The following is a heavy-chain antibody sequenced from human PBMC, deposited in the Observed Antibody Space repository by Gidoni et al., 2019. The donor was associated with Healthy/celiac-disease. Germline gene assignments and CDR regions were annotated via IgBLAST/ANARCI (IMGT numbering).Heavy chain of an antibody. J-gene: IGHJ6*02. V-gene: IGHV4-4*02. CDR2: IYHSGST. D-gene: IGHD6-13*01. Sequence: QVQLQESGPGLVKPSGTLSLTCAVSGGSISSSNWWSWVRQPPGKGLEWIGEIYHSGSTNYNPSLKRRVTISVDKSKNQFSLKLISVTAADTAVYYCARGVGAAGTYYYYGMDVWGQGTTVTVSS. CDR3: ARGVGAAGTYYYYGMDV. CDR1: GGSISSSNW.